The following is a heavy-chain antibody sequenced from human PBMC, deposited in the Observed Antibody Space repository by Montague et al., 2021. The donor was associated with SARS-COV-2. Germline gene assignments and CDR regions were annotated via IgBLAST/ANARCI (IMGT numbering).Heavy chain of an antibody. CDR3: AMGWLPDF. J-gene: IGHJ4*02. CDR1: GFTFNTYW. CDR2: INSDETSI. D-gene: IGHD5-12*01. V-gene: IGHV3-74*03. Sequence: SLRLSCPASGFTFNTYWMNWVRQEPGKGLVSISRINSDETSISYADSVKGRFTVFRDNTKNILYLQMNSLRVEDTAVYYCAMGWLPDFWGQGTQVTVSS.